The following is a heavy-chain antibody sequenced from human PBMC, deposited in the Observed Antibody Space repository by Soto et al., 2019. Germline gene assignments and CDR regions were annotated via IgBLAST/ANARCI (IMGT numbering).Heavy chain of an antibody. CDR2: IYYSGST. CDR3: AGTLSTYYYDSSGYYPFDY. Sequence: SETLSLTCTVSGGSISSSSYYWGWIRQPPGKGLEWIGSIYYSGSTYYNPSLKSRVTISVDTSKNQFSLKLSSVTAADTAVYYCAGTLSTYYYDSSGYYPFDYWGQGTLVTVPS. CDR1: GGSISSSSYY. V-gene: IGHV4-39*01. J-gene: IGHJ4*02. D-gene: IGHD3-22*01.